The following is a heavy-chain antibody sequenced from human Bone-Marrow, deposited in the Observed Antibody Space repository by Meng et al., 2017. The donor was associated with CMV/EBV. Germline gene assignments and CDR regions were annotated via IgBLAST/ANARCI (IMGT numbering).Heavy chain of an antibody. CDR3: ARGGSSYYGDDALDI. V-gene: IGHV3-48*01. CDR2: ISSSGSTK. J-gene: IGHJ3*02. Sequence: GGSLRLSCAASGFTFSSYAMSSVRQAPGKGLEWVSYISSSGSTKYYADSVKGRFTISRDNSKNTLYLQMNSLRAEDTAVYYCARGGSSYYGDDALDIWGQGTMVTV. D-gene: IGHD3-22*01. CDR1: GFTFSSYA.